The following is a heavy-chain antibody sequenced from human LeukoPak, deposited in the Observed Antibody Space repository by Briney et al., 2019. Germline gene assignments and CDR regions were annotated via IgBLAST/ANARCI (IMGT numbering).Heavy chain of an antibody. V-gene: IGHV3-7*01. CDR3: ARGGWNIAG. CDR2: IKEDGSEN. J-gene: IGHJ4*02. Sequence: PGGSLRLSCAASGFTFSSHWMNWVRQAPGKGLEWVGNIKEDGSENYYAGSVKGRFTISRDNAKNSLYLQMNTLTADDTAVYYCARGGWNIAGWGQGTLVTVSS. CDR1: GFTFSSHW. D-gene: IGHD6-13*01.